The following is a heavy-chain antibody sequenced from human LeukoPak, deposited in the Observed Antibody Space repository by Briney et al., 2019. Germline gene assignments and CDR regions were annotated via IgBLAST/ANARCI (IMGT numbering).Heavy chain of an antibody. CDR3: ASHYYDSSGYAAGYGMDV. CDR2: INSDGSDT. Sequence: GGSLRLSCAASGFTFHLYAMHWVRLAPGKGLVWVSRINSDGSDTSYADSVKGRFTISRDNAKNTLYLQMNSLTAEDTAVYYCASHYYDSSGYAAGYGMDVWGQGTTVTVSS. CDR1: GFTFHLYA. V-gene: IGHV3-74*01. D-gene: IGHD3-22*01. J-gene: IGHJ6*02.